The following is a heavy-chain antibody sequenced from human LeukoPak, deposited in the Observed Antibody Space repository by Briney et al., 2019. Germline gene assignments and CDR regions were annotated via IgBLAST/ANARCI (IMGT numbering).Heavy chain of an antibody. J-gene: IGHJ4*02. D-gene: IGHD1-26*01. CDR1: GFTFSSYW. Sequence: GGSLRLSCEVSGFTFSSYWMHWVRQAPGKGLVWVSRIKSDGSSTSYADSVKGRFTISRDNAKNTLYLQMNSLRAEDTAVYYCTRDRGGSYDFDYWGQGTLVTVSS. CDR2: IKSDGSST. CDR3: TRDRGGSYDFDY. V-gene: IGHV3-74*01.